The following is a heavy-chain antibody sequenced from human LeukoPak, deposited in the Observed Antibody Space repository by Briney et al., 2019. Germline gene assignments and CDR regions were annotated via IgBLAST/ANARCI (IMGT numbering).Heavy chain of an antibody. CDR1: GFTFSSYA. V-gene: IGHV4-31*02. D-gene: IGHD3-9*01. CDR3: AREYSDILTGYYLFDS. Sequence: LRLSCAASGFTFSSYAMSWIRQYPGKGLEWIGSIFYSGSTYYNPSLKSRFTISVDTSKNQFSLKLSSVTAADTAVYYCAREYSDILTGYYLFDSWGQGTLVTVSS. J-gene: IGHJ4*02. CDR2: IFYSGST.